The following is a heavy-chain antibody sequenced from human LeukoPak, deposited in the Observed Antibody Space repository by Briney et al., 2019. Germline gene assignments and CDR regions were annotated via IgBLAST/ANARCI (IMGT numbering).Heavy chain of an antibody. CDR3: AKDVDYYDSSGRVDY. CDR2: ISWNSGSI. J-gene: IGHJ4*02. CDR1: GFTFDDYA. D-gene: IGHD3-22*01. Sequence: GRSLRLSCAASGFTFDDYAMHWVRQAPGKGLEWVSGISWNSGSIGYADSVKGRFTISRDNAKNSLYLQMNSLRAEDTAVYYCAKDVDYYDSSGRVDYWGQGTLVTVSS. V-gene: IGHV3-9*01.